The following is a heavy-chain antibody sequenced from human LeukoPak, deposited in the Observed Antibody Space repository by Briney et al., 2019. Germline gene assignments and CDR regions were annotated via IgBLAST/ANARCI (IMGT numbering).Heavy chain of an antibody. CDR1: GGTFSSYA. D-gene: IGHD4-17*01. V-gene: IGHV1-69*04. J-gene: IGHJ5*02. CDR3: ARKTGYYGDDSGNGNWFDP. CDR2: IIPILGIA. Sequence: SVKVSCKASGGTFSSYAISWVRQAPGQGLEWMGRIIPILGIANYAQKFQGRVTITADKSTSTAYMELSSLRSEDTAVYYCARKTGYYGDDSGNGNWFDPWGQGTLVTVSS.